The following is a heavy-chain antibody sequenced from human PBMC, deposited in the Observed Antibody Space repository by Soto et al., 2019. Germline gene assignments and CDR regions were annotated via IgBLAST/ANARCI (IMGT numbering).Heavy chain of an antibody. CDR1: GFTFTDYW. D-gene: IGHD2-15*01. Sequence: EEQLVESGGGLVQPGGSLRLSCAASGFTFTDYWIHWVRQAPGKGLVWVSRISSDGTSTTYADSVKGRFAISRDNAKNTVYLQMNSLRAEDTAVYFCARVKLPRYHYYYGMDVWGQGTAVTVSS. CDR2: ISSDGTST. CDR3: ARVKLPRYHYYYGMDV. V-gene: IGHV3-74*01. J-gene: IGHJ6*02.